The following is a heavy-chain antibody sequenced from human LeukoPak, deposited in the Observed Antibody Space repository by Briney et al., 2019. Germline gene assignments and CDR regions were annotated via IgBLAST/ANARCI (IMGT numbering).Heavy chain of an antibody. D-gene: IGHD6-13*01. CDR1: GYTLTELS. CDR3: AILAAAGPLVDFDL. J-gene: IGHJ2*01. V-gene: IGHV1-24*01. CDR2: FDPEDGET. Sequence: ASVKVSCKVSGYTLTELSMHWVRQAPGKGLEWMGGFDPEDGETIYAQKFQDRVTMTEDTSTDTAYMELSSLRPEDTAVYYCAILAAAGPLVDFDLWGRGTLVTVSS.